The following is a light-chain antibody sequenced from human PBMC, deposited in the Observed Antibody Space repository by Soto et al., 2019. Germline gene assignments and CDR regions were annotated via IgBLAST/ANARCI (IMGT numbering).Light chain of an antibody. V-gene: IGKV1-39*01. J-gene: IGKJ4*01. CDR1: QSISTY. Sequence: DIQMTQSPSSLSASVGDRVTITCRASQSISTYLNWYQQKPGKAPKVLIYAASSLQSGVPSRFSGSGSGTDFTLTISSLQPEDFATYYCQQTYSTPLTFGGGTKVETK. CDR2: AAS. CDR3: QQTYSTPLT.